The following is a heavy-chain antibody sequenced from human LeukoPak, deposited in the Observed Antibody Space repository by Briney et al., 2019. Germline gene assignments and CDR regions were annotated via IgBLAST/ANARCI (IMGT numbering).Heavy chain of an antibody. V-gene: IGHV4-61*10. CDR1: TGSITSGRYY. Sequence: PSETLSLTCTVSTGSITSGRYYWSWIRQPAGKGLEWIGRISSSGSTNYNPSLKSRVTISVDTSKNQFSLKLSSVTAADTAVYYCARDLEAPGGGWFDPWGQGTLVTVSS. J-gene: IGHJ5*02. CDR3: ARDLEAPGGGWFDP. CDR2: ISSSGST. D-gene: IGHD6-6*01.